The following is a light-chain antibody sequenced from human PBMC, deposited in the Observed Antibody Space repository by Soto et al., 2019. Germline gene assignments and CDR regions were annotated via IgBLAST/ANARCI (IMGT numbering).Light chain of an antibody. CDR2: EVF. V-gene: IGLV2-14*01. J-gene: IGLJ1*01. CDR3: SSYTTTNTLYV. Sequence: ALTQPASVSGSPGQSITIPCTGTNSDVGGYNYVSWYQHHPGKAPKLMIYEVFNRPSGVSSRFSGSKSGSTASLTISGLQAEDEADYYCSSYTTTNTLYVFGTGTKVT. CDR1: NSDVGGYNY.